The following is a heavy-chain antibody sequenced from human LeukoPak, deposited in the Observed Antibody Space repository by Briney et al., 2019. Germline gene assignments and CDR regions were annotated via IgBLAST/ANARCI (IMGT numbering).Heavy chain of an antibody. CDR2: ISSSSSYI. Sequence: PGGTVRLSCAASGFTFSSYSMNWVRQAPGKGLEWVSSISSSSSYIYYADSVRGRFTISRDSAKNSLYLQMNSLRAEDTAVYYYAREEEYYDYVDYWGQGTLVTVFS. CDR3: AREEEYYDYVDY. D-gene: IGHD3-16*01. V-gene: IGHV3-21*01. J-gene: IGHJ4*02. CDR1: GFTFSSYS.